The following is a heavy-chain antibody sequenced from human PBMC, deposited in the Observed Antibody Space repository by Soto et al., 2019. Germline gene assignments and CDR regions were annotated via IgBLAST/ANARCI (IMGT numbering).Heavy chain of an antibody. CDR2: IYPGDSDT. J-gene: IGHJ5*02. CDR3: AIGYSSSWYHPRNNWFDP. V-gene: IGHV5-51*01. CDR1: GYSFTSYW. D-gene: IGHD6-13*01. Sequence: PGESLKISCKGSGYSFTSYWIGWVRQIPGKGLEWMGIIYPGDSDTRYSPSFQGQVTISADKSISTAYLQWSSLKASDTAMYYCAIGYSSSWYHPRNNWFDPWGQGTLVTV.